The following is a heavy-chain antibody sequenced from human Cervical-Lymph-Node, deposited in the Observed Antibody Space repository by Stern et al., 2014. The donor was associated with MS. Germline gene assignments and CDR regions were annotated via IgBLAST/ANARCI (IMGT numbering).Heavy chain of an antibody. Sequence: VQLVESGPGLVKPSETLALTCTVSGGSISSSGHYWAWIRQPPGEGLEWIGSFFYSRSTYYNPSLKSPVTISVATSTNPFSLKLSSVTAADTAVYYCARRTVGGAFDSWGQGTLITVSS. CDR2: FFYSRST. CDR3: ARRTVGGAFDS. J-gene: IGHJ4*02. CDR1: GGSISSSGHY. V-gene: IGHV4-39*01. D-gene: IGHD2-21*01.